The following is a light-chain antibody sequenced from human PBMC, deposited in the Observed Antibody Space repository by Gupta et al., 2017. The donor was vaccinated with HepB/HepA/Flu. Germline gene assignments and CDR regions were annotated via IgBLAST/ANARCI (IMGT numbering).Light chain of an antibody. J-gene: IGLJ1*01. V-gene: IGLV1-44*01. Sequence: QSVLTQPPSASGTPGQRVTISCSGSSSNIGSTTVNRYQQLPGTAPKLLIYSNNQRPSGVPDRFSGSKSGTSASLAISGLQSEDEADYYCAAWDDSLNGYNYVFGTGTKVTVL. CDR2: SNN. CDR1: SSNIGSTT. CDR3: AAWDDSLNGYNYV.